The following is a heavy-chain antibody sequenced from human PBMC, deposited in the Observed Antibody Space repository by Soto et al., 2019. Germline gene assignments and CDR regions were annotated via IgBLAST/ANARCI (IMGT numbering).Heavy chain of an antibody. Sequence: GGSLRLSCAASGFTVSSNYMSWVRQAPGKGLEWVSVIYSGGSTYYADSVKGRFTISRDNSKNTLYLQMNSLRAEDTAVYYCARGGPYYYDSSGIFDYWGQGTLVTVSS. J-gene: IGHJ4*02. CDR1: GFTVSSNY. CDR3: ARGGPYYYDSSGIFDY. V-gene: IGHV3-53*01. D-gene: IGHD3-22*01. CDR2: IYSGGST.